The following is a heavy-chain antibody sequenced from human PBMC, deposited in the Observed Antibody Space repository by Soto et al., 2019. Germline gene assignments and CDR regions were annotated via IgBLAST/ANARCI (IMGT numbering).Heavy chain of an antibody. V-gene: IGHV4-31*03. J-gene: IGHJ4*02. CDR1: GGSISSGGYY. D-gene: IGHD6-19*01. Sequence: QVELQESGPGLVKPSQTLSLTCTVSGGSISSGGYYWSWIRPHPGKGLEWIGYIYDSGSTYYNPSLKSRVTISVDTSKNQFSLKLSSVTAADTGVYYCASQATGWYPDYWGQGTLVTVSS. CDR3: ASQATGWYPDY. CDR2: IYDSGST.